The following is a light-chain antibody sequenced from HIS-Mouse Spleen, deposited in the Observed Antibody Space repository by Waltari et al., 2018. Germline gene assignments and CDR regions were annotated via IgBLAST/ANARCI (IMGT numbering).Light chain of an antibody. V-gene: IGLV2-23*03. CDR2: EGS. CDR3: CSYAGSSTFLYV. CDR1: ISDVGSYNL. J-gene: IGLJ1*01. Sequence: QSALTQPASVSGSPGQSITISCTGPISDVGSYNLLSWYQQHPGKAPKLMIYEGSKRPSGVSNRFSGSKSGNTASLTISGLQAEDEADYYCCSYAGSSTFLYVFGTGTKVTVL.